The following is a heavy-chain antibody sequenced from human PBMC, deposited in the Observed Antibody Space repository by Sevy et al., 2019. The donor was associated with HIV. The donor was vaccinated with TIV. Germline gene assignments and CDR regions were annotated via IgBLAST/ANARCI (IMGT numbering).Heavy chain of an antibody. D-gene: IGHD3-16*01. Sequence: GESLKISCAASGFIFSSYAMHWVRQAPGMGLEWVAVISYDGSNKYYADSVKGRFTISRDNSKNTLYLQMNSLRAEDTAVYYCARPNRWGSKDYYGMDVWGQGTTVTVSS. CDR1: GFIFSSYA. V-gene: IGHV3-30*04. CDR2: ISYDGSNK. J-gene: IGHJ6*02. CDR3: ARPNRWGSKDYYGMDV.